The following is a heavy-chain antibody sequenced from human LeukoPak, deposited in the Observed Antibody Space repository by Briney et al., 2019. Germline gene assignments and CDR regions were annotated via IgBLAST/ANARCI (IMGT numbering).Heavy chain of an antibody. Sequence: SETLSLTCTVSGGSISSYYWSWIRRPPGKGLEWIGYIYYSGSTNYNPSLKSRVTISVDTSKNQFSLKLSSVTAADTAVCYCARDSPDYLPANWYFDLWGRGTLVTVSS. D-gene: IGHD4/OR15-4a*01. CDR2: IYYSGST. J-gene: IGHJ2*01. V-gene: IGHV4-59*01. CDR1: GGSISSYY. CDR3: ARDSPDYLPANWYFDL.